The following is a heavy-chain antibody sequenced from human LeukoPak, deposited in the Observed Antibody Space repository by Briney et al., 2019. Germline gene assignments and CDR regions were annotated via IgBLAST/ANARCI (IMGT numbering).Heavy chain of an antibody. Sequence: GGSLTLSCAASGFTVSNNYMRWVRQAPGKGLEWVSLIYSGGSTYYADSVKGRFIISRDNSKNTVYLQMNSLRSEDTAVYYCASVADYWGQGTLVTISS. CDR2: IYSGGST. CDR1: GFTVSNNY. V-gene: IGHV3-66*01. CDR3: ASVADY. J-gene: IGHJ4*02.